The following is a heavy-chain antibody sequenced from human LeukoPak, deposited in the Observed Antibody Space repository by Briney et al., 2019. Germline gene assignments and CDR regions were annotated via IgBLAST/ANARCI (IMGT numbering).Heavy chain of an antibody. D-gene: IGHD2-2*01. Sequence: GGSLRLSCAASGFTFGNYWMSWVRQAPGKGLEWVANIKQAGSEKNYVDSVKGRFTISRDNAKNSLSLQMNSLRAEDTAVYYCARISSSWFDYWGQGTLVTVSS. J-gene: IGHJ5*01. V-gene: IGHV3-7*01. CDR3: ARISSSWFDY. CDR2: IKQAGSEK. CDR1: GFTFGNYW.